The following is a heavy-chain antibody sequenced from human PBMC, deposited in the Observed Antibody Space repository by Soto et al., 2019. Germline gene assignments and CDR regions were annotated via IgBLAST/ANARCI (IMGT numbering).Heavy chain of an antibody. CDR3: ARGNSSSWDYIDY. CDR1: GYTFTSYA. D-gene: IGHD6-13*01. CDR2: INAGNGNT. Sequence: QVQLVQSGAEVKKPGASVKVSCKASGYTFTSYAMPWVRKAPGQRLEWMGWINAGNGNTKYSQTFQGRVPITRDTYASTAYMELSSLRSEDTDVDYCARGNSSSWDYIDYWGQGTLVTVSS. V-gene: IGHV1-3*01. J-gene: IGHJ4*02.